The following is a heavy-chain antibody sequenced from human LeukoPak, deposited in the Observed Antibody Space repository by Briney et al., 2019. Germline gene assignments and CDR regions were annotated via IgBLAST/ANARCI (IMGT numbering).Heavy chain of an antibody. CDR3: ARDYGSGSYYTY. CDR1: GGSISSSSYY. V-gene: IGHV4-39*07. Sequence: PSETLSLTCTVSGGSISSSSYYWGWIRQPPGKGLEWIGSIYYSGSTYYNPSLKSRVTISVDTSKNQFSLKLSSVTAADTAVYYCARDYGSGSYYTYWGQGTLVTVSS. J-gene: IGHJ4*02. D-gene: IGHD3-10*01. CDR2: IYYSGST.